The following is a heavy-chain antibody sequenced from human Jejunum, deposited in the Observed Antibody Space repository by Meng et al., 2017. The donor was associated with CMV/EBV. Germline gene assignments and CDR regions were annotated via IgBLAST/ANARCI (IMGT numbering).Heavy chain of an antibody. Sequence: LTCTVSGASITTNWWSWVRQPPGKGLEWVSAIYSGESTYYADSVKGRFTISRDSSKNTLYLQMNSLRAEDTAVYYCAKKYSGSFDYWGQGTLVTVSS. D-gene: IGHD1-26*01. CDR3: AKKYSGSFDY. V-gene: IGHV3-53*01. CDR2: IYSGEST. J-gene: IGHJ4*02. CDR1: GASITTNW.